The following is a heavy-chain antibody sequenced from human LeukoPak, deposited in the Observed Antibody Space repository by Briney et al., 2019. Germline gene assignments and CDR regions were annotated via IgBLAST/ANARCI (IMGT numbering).Heavy chain of an antibody. J-gene: IGHJ4*02. CDR1: GYSFTSYW. Sequence: GESLKISCRGSGYSFTSYWIGWVRQMPGKGLEWMGITYPGDSDTRYSPSFQGQVTISADKSISTAYLQWSSLKASDTAMYYCARRGDYYDSRGYSNLRYWGQGTLVTVSS. D-gene: IGHD3-22*01. V-gene: IGHV5-51*01. CDR3: ARRGDYYDSRGYSNLRY. CDR2: TYPGDSDT.